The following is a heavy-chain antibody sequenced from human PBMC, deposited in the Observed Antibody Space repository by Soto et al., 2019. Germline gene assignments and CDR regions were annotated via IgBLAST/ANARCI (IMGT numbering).Heavy chain of an antibody. CDR1: GGTFSSYA. CDR2: IIPIFGTA. D-gene: IGHD2-15*01. J-gene: IGHJ4*02. Sequence: QVQLVQSGAEVKKPGSSVKVSCKASGGTFSSYAISWVRQAPGQGLEWMGGIIPIFGTANYAQKFQGRVTITADVSTSTAYMELSSLRSEDTAVYYCARGHCSGGSCYSSDYFDYWGQGTLVTVSS. V-gene: IGHV1-69*01. CDR3: ARGHCSGGSCYSSDYFDY.